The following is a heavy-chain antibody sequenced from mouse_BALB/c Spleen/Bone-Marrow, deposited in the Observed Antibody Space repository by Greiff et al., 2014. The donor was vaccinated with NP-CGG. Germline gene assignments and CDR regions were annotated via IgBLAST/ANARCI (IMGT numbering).Heavy chain of an antibody. CDR2: IDPANGNT. Sequence: DVKLVQSGANLVKPGASVGLSCTASGFNIKDTYIHWVKQRPEQGLEWIGCIDPANGNTKYDPKFQGKATITADTSSNTAYLQLSSLTSEDTAVYYCARNGNYGAWFAYWGQGTLVTVSA. D-gene: IGHD2-1*01. J-gene: IGHJ3*01. V-gene: IGHV14-3*02. CDR1: GFNIKDTY. CDR3: ARNGNYGAWFAY.